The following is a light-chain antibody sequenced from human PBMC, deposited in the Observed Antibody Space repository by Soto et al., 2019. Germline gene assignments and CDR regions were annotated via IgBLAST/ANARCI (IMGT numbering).Light chain of an antibody. Sequence: DIVLRQSPGTLSLSPGERATLSCRASQSVSSYLAWYQQKPGQAPRLLIYDASTRATGIPARFSGSGSGTEFTLTISSLQSEDFAVYYCQQYNNWPPITFGQGTRLE. CDR1: QSVSSY. V-gene: IGKV3-15*01. J-gene: IGKJ5*01. CDR3: QQYNNWPPIT. CDR2: DAS.